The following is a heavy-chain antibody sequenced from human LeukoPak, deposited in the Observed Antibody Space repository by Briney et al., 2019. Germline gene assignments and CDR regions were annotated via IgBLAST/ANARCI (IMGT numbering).Heavy chain of an antibody. D-gene: IGHD4-17*01. V-gene: IGHV3-48*04. J-gene: IGHJ3*02. CDR2: ISSSSSTI. CDR1: GFTFSSYS. CDR3: ARDPGYGDYSFDI. Sequence: GGSLRLSCAASGFTFSSYSMNWVRQAPGKGLEWVSYISSSSSTIYYADSVKGRFTISRDNAKNSLYLQMNSLRAEDTALYYCARDPGYGDYSFDIWGQGTMVTVSS.